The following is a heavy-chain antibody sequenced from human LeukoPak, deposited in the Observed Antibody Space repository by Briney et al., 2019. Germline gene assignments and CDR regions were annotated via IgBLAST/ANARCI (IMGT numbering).Heavy chain of an antibody. Sequence: RSLRLSCAASGFTFSSYGMHWVRQAPGKGLEWVAVISYDGSNKYYADSVKGRFTISRDNSKNTLYLQMNSLRAEDTAVYYCAKDLGSSPVSYWGQGTLVTVSS. CDR3: AKDLGSSPVSY. CDR2: ISYDGSNK. D-gene: IGHD6-13*01. CDR1: GFTFSSYG. V-gene: IGHV3-30*18. J-gene: IGHJ4*02.